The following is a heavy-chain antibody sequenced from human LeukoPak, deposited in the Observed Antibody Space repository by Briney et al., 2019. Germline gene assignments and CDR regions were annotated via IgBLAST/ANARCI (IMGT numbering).Heavy chain of an antibody. CDR2: ISYDGSNK. D-gene: IGHD6-13*01. CDR3: AKGRGSYSSSREVRYYYYGMDV. V-gene: IGHV3-30-3*01. Sequence: PGRSLRLSCAASGFTLSSYAMHWVRQAPGKGLEWVAVISYDGSNKYYADSVKGRFTISRDNSKNTLYLQMNSLRAEDTAVYYCAKGRGSYSSSREVRYYYYGMDVWGQGTTVTVSS. J-gene: IGHJ6*02. CDR1: GFTLSSYA.